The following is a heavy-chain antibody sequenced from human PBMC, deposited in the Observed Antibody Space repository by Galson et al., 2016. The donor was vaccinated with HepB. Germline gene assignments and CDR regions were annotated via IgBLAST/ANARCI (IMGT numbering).Heavy chain of an antibody. D-gene: IGHD4-23*01. CDR2: IYDNGDT. V-gene: IGHV4-59*01. CDR3: AREIYGGNSRPFDY. CDR1: GGSIGTYH. Sequence: SETLSLTCTVSGGSIGTYHWTWIRQPPGKGLEWLGSIYDNGDTNYNPPLNSRLTMSIDTSKNQFTLKLGSVTTADTAVYYCAREIYGGNSRPFDYWGQGTLVTVSS. J-gene: IGHJ4*02.